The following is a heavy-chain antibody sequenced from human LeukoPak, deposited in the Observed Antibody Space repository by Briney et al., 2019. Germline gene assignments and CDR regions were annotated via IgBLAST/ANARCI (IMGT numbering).Heavy chain of an antibody. J-gene: IGHJ4*02. D-gene: IGHD3-16*01. Sequence: SETLSLTCTVSGGSISSYYWSWIRQPPGKGLEWIGYIYYSGSTNYNPSLKSRVTISVDTSKNQFSLKLSSVTAADTAVYYCMGESPTNGSDYWGQGTLVTVSS. CDR3: MGESPTNGSDY. V-gene: IGHV4-59*12. CDR1: GGSISSYY. CDR2: IYYSGST.